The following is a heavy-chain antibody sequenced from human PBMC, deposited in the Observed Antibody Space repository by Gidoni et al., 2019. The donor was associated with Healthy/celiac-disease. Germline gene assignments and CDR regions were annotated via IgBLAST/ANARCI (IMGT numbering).Heavy chain of an antibody. J-gene: IGHJ4*02. CDR1: GFTFSSYW. CDR2: IKQDGSEK. D-gene: IGHD4-4*01. V-gene: IGHV3-7*03. Sequence: EVQLVESGGGLVQPGGSLRLSCAASGFTFSSYWMSWVRQAPGKGLEWVANIKQDGSEKYYVDSVKGRFTISRDNAKNSLYLQMNSLRAEDTAVYYCARDWTTSNGGGAFDYWGQGTLVTVSS. CDR3: ARDWTTSNGGGAFDY.